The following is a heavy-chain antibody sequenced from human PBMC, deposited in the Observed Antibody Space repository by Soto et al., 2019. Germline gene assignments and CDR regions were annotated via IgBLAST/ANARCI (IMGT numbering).Heavy chain of an antibody. CDR3: AKMSAGSGWDYYYYYGLDV. CDR1: GISFSTYA. V-gene: IGHV3-30*18. D-gene: IGHD6-19*01. J-gene: IGHJ6*02. Sequence: SGGSLRLSCAASGISFSTYAMHWVRQAPGKGLEWVAVISYDGSNHWYADSVKGRFTISRDNSKNTLYLQMNSLRVEDTAVYYCAKMSAGSGWDYYYYYGLDVWGQGTTVTVSS. CDR2: ISYDGSNH.